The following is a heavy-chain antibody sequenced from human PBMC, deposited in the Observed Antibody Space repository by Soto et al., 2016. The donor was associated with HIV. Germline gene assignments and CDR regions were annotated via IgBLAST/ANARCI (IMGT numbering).Heavy chain of an antibody. Sequence: EVQLLESGGGLVQPGGSLRLSCVASGFTFSSYAMSWVRQAPGKGLEWVSGISGSGDNTYYADSVKGRFTISRDNSKNTLYLQMNSLRAEDTAVYYCAKDSSSWEINWFDPWGQGTLVTVSS. D-gene: IGHD6-13*01. CDR1: GFTFSSYA. CDR3: AKDSSSWEINWFDP. J-gene: IGHJ5*02. CDR2: ISGSGDNT. V-gene: IGHV3-23*01.